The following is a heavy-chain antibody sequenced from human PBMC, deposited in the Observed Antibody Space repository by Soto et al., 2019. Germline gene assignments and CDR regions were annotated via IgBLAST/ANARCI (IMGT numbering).Heavy chain of an antibody. CDR2: ITQSETGT. CDR1: GFTFSTYT. J-gene: IGHJ6*02. D-gene: IGHD1-26*01. V-gene: IGHV3-23*01. Sequence: GGSLRLSCAASGFTFSTYTMNWVRQAPGKGLEWVSGITQSETGTHYADSVKGRFTISRDNSKNMLYLQMNSLRAEDTAVYYCARDRGSYWDGYYYYGMDVWGQGTTVTVSS. CDR3: ARDRGSYWDGYYYYGMDV.